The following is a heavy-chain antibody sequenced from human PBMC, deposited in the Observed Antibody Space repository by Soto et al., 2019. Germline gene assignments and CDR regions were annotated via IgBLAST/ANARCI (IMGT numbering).Heavy chain of an antibody. V-gene: IGHV1-2*04. CDR1: GYTFTGYY. Sequence: ASVKVSCKASGYTFTGYYMHWVRQAPGQGLEWMGWINPNSGGTNYAQKFQGWVTMTRDTSISTAYMELSRLRSDDTAVYYCARDGPYNWNYFDYWGQGTLVTVS. CDR3: ARDGPYNWNYFDY. CDR2: INPNSGGT. D-gene: IGHD1-20*01. J-gene: IGHJ4*02.